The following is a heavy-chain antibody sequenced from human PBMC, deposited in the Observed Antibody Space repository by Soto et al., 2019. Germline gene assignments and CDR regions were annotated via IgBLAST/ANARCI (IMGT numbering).Heavy chain of an antibody. D-gene: IGHD1-26*01. CDR1: GFIFENFG. CDR2: ISGSGFKK. V-gene: IGHV3-23*01. CDR3: AKNQGVELVPLATVDWFDP. J-gene: IGHJ5*02. Sequence: HGGSLRLSCAASGFIFENFGMSWVRQAPGKGLEWISSISGSGFKKYYADSVKGRFTISRDNSKSTVYLELNNLSAVDTAVYHCAKNQGVELVPLATVDWFDPWGQGSVVTVSS.